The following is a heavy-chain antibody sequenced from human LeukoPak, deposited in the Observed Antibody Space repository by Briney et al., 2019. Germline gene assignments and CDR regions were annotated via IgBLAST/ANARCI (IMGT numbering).Heavy chain of an antibody. Sequence: GESLKISCEGSGYSFTSHWIGWVRQMPGKGLEWMGIIYPGDSDTRYSPSFQGQVTISADKSISTAYLQWSSLKASDTAMYYRARRSDNWCFDLWGRGTLVTVSS. CDR1: GYSFTSHW. J-gene: IGHJ2*01. CDR2: IYPGDSDT. V-gene: IGHV5-51*01. CDR3: ARRSDNWCFDL.